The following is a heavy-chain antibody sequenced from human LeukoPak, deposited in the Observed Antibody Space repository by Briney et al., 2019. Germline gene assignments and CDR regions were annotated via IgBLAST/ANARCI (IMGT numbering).Heavy chain of an antibody. D-gene: IGHD2-15*01. CDR3: GILPGSGH. J-gene: IGHJ1*01. CDR1: GFTFSTYA. V-gene: IGHV3-53*01. Sequence: GGSLRLSCAVSGFTFSTYAMTWVRQAPGKGLEWVSIIYSGGSTYYADSVKGRFTISRDNSKNTLYLQMNSLRAEDTAVYYCGILPGSGHWGQGTLVTVSS. CDR2: IYSGGST.